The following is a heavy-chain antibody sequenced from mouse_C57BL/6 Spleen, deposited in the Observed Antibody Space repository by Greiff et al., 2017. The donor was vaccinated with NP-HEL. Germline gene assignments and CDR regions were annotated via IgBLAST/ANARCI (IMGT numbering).Heavy chain of an antibody. V-gene: IGHV1-82*01. CDR3: ARSGAVVAFDY. CDR2: IYPGDGDT. CDR1: GYAFSSSW. Sequence: VQLQESGPELVKPGASVKISCKASGYAFSSSWMNWVKQRPGKGLEWIGRIYPGDGDTNYNGKFKGKATLTADKSSSTAYMQLSSLTSEDSAVYFCARSGAVVAFDYWGQGTTLTVSS. J-gene: IGHJ2*01. D-gene: IGHD1-1*01.